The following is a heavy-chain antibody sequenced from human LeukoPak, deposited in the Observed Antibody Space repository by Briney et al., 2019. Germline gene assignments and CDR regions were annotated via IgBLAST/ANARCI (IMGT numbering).Heavy chain of an antibody. CDR2: IIPIFGTA. J-gene: IGHJ6*03. D-gene: IGHD3-10*01. CDR1: GGTFSSYA. CDR3: ARDGSGSYYHYYYYYMDV. V-gene: IGHV1-69*06. Sequence: GASVTVSCKASGGTFSSYAISWMRQAPGQGLEWMGGIIPIFGTANYAQKFQGRVTITADKSTSTAYMELSRLRSDDTAVYYCARDGSGSYYHYYYYYMDVWGKGTTVTISS.